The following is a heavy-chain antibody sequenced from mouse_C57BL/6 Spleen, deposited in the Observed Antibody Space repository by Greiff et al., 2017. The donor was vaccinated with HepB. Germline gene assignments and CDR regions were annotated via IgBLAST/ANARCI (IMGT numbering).Heavy chain of an antibody. Sequence: EVQLVESGGDLVKPGGSLKLSCAASGFTFSSYGMSWVRQTPDKRLEWVATISSGGSYTYYPDSVKGRFTISRDNAKNTLYLQMSSLKSEDTVMYYCARDGSPFDYWGQGTTLTVSS. V-gene: IGHV5-6*01. J-gene: IGHJ2*01. CDR1: GFTFSSYG. CDR3: ARDGSPFDY. D-gene: IGHD1-1*01. CDR2: ISSGGSYT.